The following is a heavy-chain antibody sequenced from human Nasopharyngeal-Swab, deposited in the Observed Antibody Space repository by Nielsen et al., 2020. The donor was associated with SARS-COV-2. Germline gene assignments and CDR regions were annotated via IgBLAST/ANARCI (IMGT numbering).Heavy chain of an antibody. CDR3: ARVGGLWSAGFYYYYMDV. J-gene: IGHJ6*03. CDR2: IYYSGST. D-gene: IGHD3-3*01. V-gene: IGHV4-59*01. Sequence: PAKGLVWIGYIYYSGSTNYNPSLKSRVTISVDTSKNQFSLKLSSVTAADTAVYYCARVGGLWSAGFYYYYMDVWGKGTTVTVSS.